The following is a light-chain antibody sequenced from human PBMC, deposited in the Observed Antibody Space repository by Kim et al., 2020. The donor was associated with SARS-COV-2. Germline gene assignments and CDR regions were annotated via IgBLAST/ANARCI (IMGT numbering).Light chain of an antibody. CDR3: HQSGSLPHT. CDR2: YAS. Sequence: SVTPKEKVTITCRASYSIGSSLHWYQQKPGQSPKLLIKYASQSFSGVPSRFSGSGSGTDFTLTINSLEAEDAATYYCHQSGSLPHTFGQGTKLEIK. J-gene: IGKJ2*01. CDR1: YSIGSS. V-gene: IGKV6-21*01.